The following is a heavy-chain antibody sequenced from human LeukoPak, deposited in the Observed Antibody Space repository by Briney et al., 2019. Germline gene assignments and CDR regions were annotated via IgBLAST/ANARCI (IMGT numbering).Heavy chain of an antibody. J-gene: IGHJ4*02. Sequence: ASVKVSCKASGGTFSSYAISWVRQAPGQGLEWMGGIIPIFGTANYAQKFQGRVTITTDESTSTAYMELSSLRSEDTAVYYCAINYYDSSGYHYWGQGTLVTVSS. D-gene: IGHD3-22*01. CDR1: GGTFSSYA. V-gene: IGHV1-69*05. CDR3: AINYYDSSGYHY. CDR2: IIPIFGTA.